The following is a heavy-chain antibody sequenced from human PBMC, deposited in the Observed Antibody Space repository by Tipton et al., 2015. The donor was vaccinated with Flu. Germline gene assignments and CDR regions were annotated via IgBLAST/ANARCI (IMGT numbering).Heavy chain of an antibody. V-gene: IGHV4-38-2*01. J-gene: IGHJ6*02. CDR1: GDSIASDYY. Sequence: TLSLTCFVSGDSIASDYYWGWIRQPPGKGLEWIGNIYYSGSPNYDPSLKSRVTISVDMSKNQFSLKLSSVTAADTAVYYCARSMVGIFGVVEGCHGMDVWGQGTTVSVSS. CDR3: ARSMVGIFGVVEGCHGMDV. CDR2: IYYSGSP. D-gene: IGHD3-3*01.